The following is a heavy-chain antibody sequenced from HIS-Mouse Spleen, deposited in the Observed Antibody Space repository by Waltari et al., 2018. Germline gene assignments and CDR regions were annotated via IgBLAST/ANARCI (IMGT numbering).Heavy chain of an antibody. V-gene: IGHV1-8*01. CDR1: GYTFTSYD. D-gene: IGHD6-13*01. CDR2: MNPNSGNT. J-gene: IGHJ6*02. CDR3: ARGTPAAAGPDYYYYGMDV. Sequence: QVQLVQSGAEVKKPGASVKVSCKASGYTFTSYDINWVRQATGQGLEWMGWMNPNSGNTGYAQKFQGRVTMTRNTSISTAYMELSSLRSEDTAVYYCARGTPAAAGPDYYYYGMDVWGQGTTVTVSS.